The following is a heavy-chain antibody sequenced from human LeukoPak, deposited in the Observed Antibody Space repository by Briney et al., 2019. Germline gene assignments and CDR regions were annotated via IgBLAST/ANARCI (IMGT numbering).Heavy chain of an antibody. V-gene: IGHV4-34*01. J-gene: IGHJ4*02. D-gene: IGHD6-19*01. Sequence: PSETLSLTCAVYGGSFSGYYWSWIRQPPGKGLEWIGEINHSGSTNYNPSLKSRVTISVDASKNQFSLKLSSVTAADTAMYYRARRLGSGWSIDYWGQGTLVTVSS. CDR2: INHSGST. CDR3: ARRLGSGWSIDY. CDR1: GGSFSGYY.